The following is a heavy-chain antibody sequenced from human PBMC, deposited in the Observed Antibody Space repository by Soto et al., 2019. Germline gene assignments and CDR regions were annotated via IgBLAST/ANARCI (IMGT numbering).Heavy chain of an antibody. D-gene: IGHD3-22*01. V-gene: IGHV3-23*01. CDR1: GFTFSSYA. CDR3: AKVFYYYDSSGYYYFDY. J-gene: IGHJ4*02. CDR2: ISGSGSTI. Sequence: SLSCAASGFTFSSYAVSWVRQAPGKGPEWISSISGSGSTIYYADSVKGRFTISRDNSKNTLYLQMSSLRAEDTAVYYCAKVFYYYDSSGYYYFDYWGQGTLVTVSS.